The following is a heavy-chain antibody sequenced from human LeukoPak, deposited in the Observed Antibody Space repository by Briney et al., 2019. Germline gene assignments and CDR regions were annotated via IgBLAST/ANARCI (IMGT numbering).Heavy chain of an antibody. J-gene: IGHJ4*02. D-gene: IGHD3-22*01. Sequence: GGSLRLSCAASGFTFSSYAMSWVRQAPGKGLEWVSAISGSGGSTYYADSVKGRFTISRDNSKNTLYLQMNSLRAEDTAVYYCAKASPFYYDSSDYYDQFDYWGQGTLVTVSS. CDR1: GFTFSSYA. CDR3: AKASPFYYDSSDYYDQFDY. CDR2: ISGSGGST. V-gene: IGHV3-23*01.